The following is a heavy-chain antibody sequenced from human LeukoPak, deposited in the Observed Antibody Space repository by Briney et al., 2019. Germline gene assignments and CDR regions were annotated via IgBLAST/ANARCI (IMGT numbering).Heavy chain of an antibody. CDR3: ARSSELGYSGILFDY. Sequence: ASVKVSCKASGYTFISYGITWVRQAPGQGLEWMGWISTYNGNTNYAQKLQGRVTMTRNTSISTAYMELSSLRSEDTAVYYCARSSELGYSGILFDYWGQGTLVTVSS. D-gene: IGHD1-26*01. J-gene: IGHJ4*02. V-gene: IGHV1-18*01. CDR2: ISTYNGNT. CDR1: GYTFISYG.